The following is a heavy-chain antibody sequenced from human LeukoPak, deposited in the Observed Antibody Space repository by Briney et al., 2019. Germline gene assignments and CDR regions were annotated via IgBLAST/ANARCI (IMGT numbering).Heavy chain of an antibody. V-gene: IGHV4-39*01. D-gene: IGHD6-19*01. CDR1: GGSISSSSYY. J-gene: IGHJ4*02. CDR2: IYYSGST. Sequence: PSETLSLTCTVSGGSISSSSYYWGWIRQPPGKGLEWIGSIYYSGSTYYNPSLKSRVTISVDTSKNQFSLKLSSVTAADTAVYCCARSLRVAVADYWGQGTLVTVSS. CDR3: ARSLRVAVADY.